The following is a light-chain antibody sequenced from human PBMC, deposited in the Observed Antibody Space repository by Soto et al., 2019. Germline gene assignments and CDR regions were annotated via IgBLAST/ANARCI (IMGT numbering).Light chain of an antibody. Sequence: EIVLTQSPGTLSLSPGERATLSCRASQTISSTSLAWYRQRPGQAPRLLIYGASSRATGIPDRFSGSGSGTDFTLTISRLEPEDFAVYYCQQFGLSPTFGGGTKVDIK. CDR3: QQFGLSPT. CDR2: GAS. J-gene: IGKJ4*01. V-gene: IGKV3-20*01. CDR1: QTISSTS.